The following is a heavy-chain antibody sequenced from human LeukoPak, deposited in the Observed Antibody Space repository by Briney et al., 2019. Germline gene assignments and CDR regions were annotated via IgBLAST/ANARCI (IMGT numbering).Heavy chain of an antibody. V-gene: IGHV4-59*01. J-gene: IGHJ3*02. D-gene: IGHD6-6*01. CDR2: IYYSGST. Sequence: RPSETLSLTCTVSGGSISSYYWSWIRQPPGKGLEWIGYIYYSGSTNYNPSLKSRVTISVDTSKNQFSLKLSSVTAADTAVYYCARVGSSSPRGVVNAFDIWGQGTMVTVSS. CDR3: ARVGSSSPRGVVNAFDI. CDR1: GGSISSYY.